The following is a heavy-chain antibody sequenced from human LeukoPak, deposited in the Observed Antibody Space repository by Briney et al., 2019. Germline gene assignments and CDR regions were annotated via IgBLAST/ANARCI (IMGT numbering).Heavy chain of an antibody. Sequence: GGSLRLSCAASGFTFSSYAMHWVRQAPGKGLEWVAVISYDGSNKYYADSVKGRFTISRDKSKNTLYLQMNSLRAEDTAVYYCARDPRRAIAAAGNYYFDYWGQGTLVTVSS. D-gene: IGHD6-13*01. CDR3: ARDPRRAIAAAGNYYFDY. J-gene: IGHJ4*02. CDR1: GFTFSSYA. CDR2: ISYDGSNK. V-gene: IGHV3-30*04.